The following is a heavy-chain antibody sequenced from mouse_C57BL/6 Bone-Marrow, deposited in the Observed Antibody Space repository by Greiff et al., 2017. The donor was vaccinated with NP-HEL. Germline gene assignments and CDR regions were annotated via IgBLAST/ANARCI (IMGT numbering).Heavy chain of an antibody. Sequence: EVMLVESGGGLVQPGGSLKLSCAASGFTFSDYYMYWVRQTPEKRLEWVAYISNGGGSTYYPDTVKGRFTISRDNAKNTLYLQMSRLKSEDTAMYYCARPLYYDYDVDWFAYWGQGTLVTVSA. CDR1: GFTFSDYY. J-gene: IGHJ3*01. CDR3: ARPLYYDYDVDWFAY. CDR2: ISNGGGST. V-gene: IGHV5-12*01. D-gene: IGHD2-4*01.